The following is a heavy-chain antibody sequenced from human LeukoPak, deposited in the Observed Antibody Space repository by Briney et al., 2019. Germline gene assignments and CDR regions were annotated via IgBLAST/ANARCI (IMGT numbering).Heavy chain of an antibody. J-gene: IGHJ4*02. D-gene: IGHD5-18*01. CDR3: ATTHSVSDY. V-gene: IGHV1-24*01. CDR1: GYTLSELS. CDR2: FDPEDGET. Sequence: ASVKVSCKVSGYTLSELSMHWVRQALGKGLEWMGGFDPEDGETIYAQKFQGRVTMTEDTSTDTAYMELISLISEDTAVYYCATTHSVSDYWGQGTLVIVSS.